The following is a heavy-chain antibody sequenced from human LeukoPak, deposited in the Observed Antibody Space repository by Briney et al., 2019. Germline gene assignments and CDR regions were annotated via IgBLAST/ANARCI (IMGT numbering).Heavy chain of an antibody. D-gene: IGHD3-10*01. V-gene: IGHV3-7*01. J-gene: IGHJ4*02. CDR3: AREPTYSYGSGSLDY. CDR1: GCTFSSYW. Sequence: GGSLRLSCAVSGCTFSSYWMSWVHQAPGKGLEWVANIKQDESEKYFVDSVKGRFTISRDNAKNSLYLQMNSLRAEDTAVYYCAREPTYSYGSGSLDYWGQGTLVTVSS. CDR2: IKQDESEK.